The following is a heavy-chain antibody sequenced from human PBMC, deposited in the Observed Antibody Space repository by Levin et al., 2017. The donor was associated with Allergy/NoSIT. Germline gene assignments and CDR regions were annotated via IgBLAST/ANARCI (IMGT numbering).Heavy chain of an antibody. J-gene: IGHJ1*01. Sequence: GGSLRLSCAASGFTFSSYAMHWVRQAPGKGLEWVAVISYDASNKYYADSVKGRFTISRDKSKNTLYLQMDNLRPEDTAVYYCARDGPPGGSSWGQYFQHWGQGTLVTVSS. V-gene: IGHV3-30-3*01. CDR3: ARDGPPGGSSWGQYFQH. CDR2: ISYDASNK. D-gene: IGHD6-13*01. CDR1: GFTFSSYA.